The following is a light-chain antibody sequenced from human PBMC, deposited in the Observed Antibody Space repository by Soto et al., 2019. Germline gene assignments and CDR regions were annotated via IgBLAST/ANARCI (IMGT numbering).Light chain of an antibody. J-gene: IGKJ4*01. CDR3: QQSYITPLT. CDR2: GTF. CDR1: QTIDNY. Sequence: DIQMTQSPSSLSASVGDRVTITCRLSQTIDNYMNWYVQRPGKVPELLIYGTFILQSGVPSRFSGSGSGTDFTLTINSLQPEDFATYYCQQSYITPLTFGGGTKVEIK. V-gene: IGKV1-39*01.